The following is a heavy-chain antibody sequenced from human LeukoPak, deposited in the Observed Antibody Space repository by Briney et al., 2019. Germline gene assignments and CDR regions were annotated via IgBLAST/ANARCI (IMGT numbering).Heavy chain of an antibody. CDR2: ISSSGSTI. J-gene: IGHJ4*02. CDR1: GFTFSSYE. V-gene: IGHV3-48*03. CDR3: ARARGEWPVVFDY. D-gene: IGHD6-19*01. Sequence: GGSLRLSCAASGFTFSSYEMNWVRQAPGKGLEWVSYISSSGSTIYYADSVKGRFTISRDNAKNSLYLQMNSLRADDTAVYYCARARGEWPVVFDYWGQGTLVTVSS.